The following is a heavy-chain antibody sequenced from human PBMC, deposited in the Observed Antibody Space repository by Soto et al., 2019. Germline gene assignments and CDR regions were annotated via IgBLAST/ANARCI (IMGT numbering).Heavy chain of an antibody. CDR1: GGIFSSYA. CDR2: VIPILRQA. Sequence: GASVKVFCKASGGIFSSYAISWLRQAPGQGLEWMGAVIPILRQAYYAQDFQDRVSITADESTRTTYLELSSLRSDDTAVYFCARVGGIGAPPGTDYWGQGTLVTVSS. D-gene: IGHD6-6*01. V-gene: IGHV1-69*13. J-gene: IGHJ4*02. CDR3: ARVGGIGAPPGTDY.